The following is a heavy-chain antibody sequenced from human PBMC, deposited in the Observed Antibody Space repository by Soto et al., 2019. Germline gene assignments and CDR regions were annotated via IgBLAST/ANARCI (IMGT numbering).Heavy chain of an antibody. CDR3: ARVLALRNCTNRVCYRYYFDY. D-gene: IGHD2-8*01. J-gene: IGHJ4*02. Sequence: QVQLQESGPGLVKPSQTLFLTCTVSGGSISSGGYYWSWIRQHPGKGPEWIGYIYYSGSTYYNPCLTCRLTISVDTSKNQFSLKLSSVTAADTAVYYCARVLALRNCTNRVCYRYYFDYWRQGPLVTVSS. V-gene: IGHV4-31*03. CDR2: IYYSGST. CDR1: GGSISSGGYY.